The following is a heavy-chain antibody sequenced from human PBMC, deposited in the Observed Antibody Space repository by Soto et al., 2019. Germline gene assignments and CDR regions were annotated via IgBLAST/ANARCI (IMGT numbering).Heavy chain of an antibody. V-gene: IGHV4-30-4*01. D-gene: IGHD6-6*01. J-gene: IGHJ4*02. Sequence: SETLSLTCTFSGGSISSGDYYWSWIRQPPGKGLEWIGYIYYSGSTYYNPSLKSRVTISVDTSKNQFSLKLSSVTAADTAVYYCARESLRAIAAIDYWGQGTLVTVSS. CDR2: IYYSGST. CDR3: ARESLRAIAAIDY. CDR1: GGSISSGDYY.